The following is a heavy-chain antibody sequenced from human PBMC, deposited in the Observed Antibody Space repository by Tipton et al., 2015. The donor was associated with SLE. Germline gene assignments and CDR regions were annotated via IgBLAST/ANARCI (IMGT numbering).Heavy chain of an antibody. CDR3: ARAITRGWFDP. V-gene: IGHV4-39*07. D-gene: IGHD3-3*01. J-gene: IGHJ5*02. Sequence: TLSLTCTVSGGSISSSSYYWGWIRQPPGKGLEWIGSIYYSGSTYYNPSLKSRVTISVDKSKNQFSLKLSSVTAADTAVYYCARAITRGWFDPWGQGTLVTVSS. CDR1: GGSISSSSYY. CDR2: IYYSGST.